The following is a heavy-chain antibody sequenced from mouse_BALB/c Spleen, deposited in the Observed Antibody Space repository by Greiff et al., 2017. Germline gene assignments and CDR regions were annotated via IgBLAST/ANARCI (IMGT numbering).Heavy chain of an antibody. CDR1: GFTFSSYA. D-gene: IGHD2-3*01. CDR2: ISSGGSYT. V-gene: IGHV5-9-4*01. J-gene: IGHJ4*01. CDR3: ARDWDGSYAMDY. Sequence: DVHLVESGGGLVKPGGSLKLSCAASGFTFSSYAMSWVRQSPEKRLEWVAEISSGGSYTYYPDTVTGRFTISRDNAKNTLYLEMSSLRSEDTAMYYCARDWDGSYAMDYWGQGTSVTVSS.